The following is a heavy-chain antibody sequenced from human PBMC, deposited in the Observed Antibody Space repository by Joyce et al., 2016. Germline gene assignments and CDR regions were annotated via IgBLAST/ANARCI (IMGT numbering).Heavy chain of an antibody. D-gene: IGHD2-2*01. V-gene: IGHV4-4*07. Sequence: QVQVQESGPGLVTPSETLSLTCTVSGGSVSSYYWSWIRQTAEKGLEFIGRFHASATTYYNPSRKGRVTMSIDTSKNQFSLRLTSVTAADTAVYYCARGMPRNAFDVWGQGTMVTVSS. CDR2: FHASATT. J-gene: IGHJ3*01. CDR3: ARGMPRNAFDV. CDR1: GGSVSSYY.